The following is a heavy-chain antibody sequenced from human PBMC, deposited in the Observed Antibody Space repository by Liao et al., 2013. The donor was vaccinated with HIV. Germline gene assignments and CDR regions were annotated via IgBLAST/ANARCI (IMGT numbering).Heavy chain of an antibody. CDR2: IYNSGST. D-gene: IGHD2-2*02. J-gene: IGHJ4*02. CDR1: GGSISSYY. Sequence: QVQLQESGPGLVKPSETLSLTCTVSGGSISSYYWSWIRQPPGKGLEWIGYIYNSGSTNYNPSLKSRVTISVDTSKNQFSLKLSSVTAADTAVYYCAALPRYCSSTSCYTIDYWGQGTLVTVSS. V-gene: IGHV4-59*12. CDR3: AALPRYCSSTSCYTIDY.